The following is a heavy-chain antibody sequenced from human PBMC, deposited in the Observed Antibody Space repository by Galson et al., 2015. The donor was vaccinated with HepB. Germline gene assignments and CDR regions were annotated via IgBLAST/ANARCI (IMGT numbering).Heavy chain of an antibody. J-gene: IGHJ1*01. CDR1: GFTFSSYA. Sequence: SLRLSCAASGFTFSSYAMHWVRQAPGKGLEWVAVISYDGSNKYYADSVKGRFTISRDNSKNTLYLQMNSLRAEDTAVYYCANSNGYYDSSGYYGGEYFQHWGQGTLVTVSS. CDR3: ANSNGYYDSSGYYGGEYFQH. D-gene: IGHD3-22*01. CDR2: ISYDGSNK. V-gene: IGHV3-30-3*01.